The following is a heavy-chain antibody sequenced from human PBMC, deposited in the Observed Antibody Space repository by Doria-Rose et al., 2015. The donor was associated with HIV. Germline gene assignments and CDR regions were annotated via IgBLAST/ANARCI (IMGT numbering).Heavy chain of an antibody. Sequence: VQLVQSGRFFVHPGGSLKLSCAASGFTVSNNYMTWVRQAPGRGLEWVSLLYSDGTTYYADSVRGRFTISRDNSKNTLFLQMNDLRVEDTALYYCAREVYSYGYYNYSGRGTPGIVSA. D-gene: IGHD3-3*01. CDR3: AREVYSYGYYNY. CDR2: LYSDGTT. J-gene: IGHJ4*02. V-gene: IGHV3-53*01. CDR1: GFTVSNNY.